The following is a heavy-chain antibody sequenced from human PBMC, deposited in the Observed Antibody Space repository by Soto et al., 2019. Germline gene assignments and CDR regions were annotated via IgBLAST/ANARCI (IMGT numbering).Heavy chain of an antibody. V-gene: IGHV4-30-4*01. J-gene: IGHJ5*02. CDR3: AREAMVAAKRRWFDP. Sequence: SETLSLTCTVSGGSISSGDYYWSWIRQPPGKGLEWIGYIYYSGSTYYNPSLKSRVTISVDTSKNQFSLKLSSVTAADTAVYYCAREAMVAAKRRWFDPWGQGTLVTVPQ. CDR2: IYYSGST. CDR1: GGSISSGDYY. D-gene: IGHD2-15*01.